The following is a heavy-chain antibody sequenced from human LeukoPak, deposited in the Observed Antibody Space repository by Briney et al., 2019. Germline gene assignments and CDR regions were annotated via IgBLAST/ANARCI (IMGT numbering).Heavy chain of an antibody. CDR2: ISSSSSAI. V-gene: IGHV3-48*04. D-gene: IGHD3-3*01. J-gene: IGHJ3*02. CDR3: ARARTYDFWSDYPEAFDI. Sequence: PGGSLRLSCAASGFTFSSYSMNWVRQAPGKGLEWVSYISSSSSAIYYADSVKGRFTISRDNAKSSVYLQMNSLRAEDTAVYYCARARTYDFWSDYPEAFDIWGQGTMVTVSS. CDR1: GFTFSSYS.